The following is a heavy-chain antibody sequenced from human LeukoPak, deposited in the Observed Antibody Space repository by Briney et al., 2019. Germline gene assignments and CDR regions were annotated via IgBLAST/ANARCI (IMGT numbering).Heavy chain of an antibody. Sequence: SETLSLTCTVSGGSISSYYWSWIRQPPGKGLEWIGYIYYSGSTNYNPSLKSRVTISVDTSKNQFSLKLSSVTAADTAVYYCARDGDYGDFDYWGQETLVTVSS. J-gene: IGHJ4*02. CDR1: GGSISSYY. V-gene: IGHV4-59*01. CDR2: IYYSGST. CDR3: ARDGDYGDFDY. D-gene: IGHD4-17*01.